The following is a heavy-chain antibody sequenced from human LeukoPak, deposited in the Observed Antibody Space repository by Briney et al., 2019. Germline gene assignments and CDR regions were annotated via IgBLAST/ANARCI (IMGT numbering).Heavy chain of an antibody. D-gene: IGHD3-22*01. Sequence: GSLRLSCAASGFSFSSFAMTWIRQPPGKGLEWIGEINHSGSTNYNPSLKSRVTISVDTSKNQFSLKLSSVTAADTAVYYCARDYYDSSGCNWFDPWGQGTLVTVSS. CDR1: GFSFSSFA. CDR2: INHSGST. CDR3: ARDYYDSSGCNWFDP. J-gene: IGHJ5*02. V-gene: IGHV4-34*01.